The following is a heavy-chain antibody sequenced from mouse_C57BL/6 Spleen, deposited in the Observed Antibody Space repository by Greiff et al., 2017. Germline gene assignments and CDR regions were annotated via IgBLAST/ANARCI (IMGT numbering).Heavy chain of an antibody. Sequence: QVQLQQSGAELARPGASMKMSCKASGYTFTSYTMHWVKQRPGQGLEWIGYINPSSGYTKYNQKFKDKATLTADKSSSTAYMQLSSLTSEDSAVYYCARYGSSSYYFDYWGQGTTLTVSS. D-gene: IGHD1-1*01. CDR2: INPSSGYT. CDR3: ARYGSSSYYFDY. J-gene: IGHJ2*01. V-gene: IGHV1-4*01. CDR1: GYTFTSYT.